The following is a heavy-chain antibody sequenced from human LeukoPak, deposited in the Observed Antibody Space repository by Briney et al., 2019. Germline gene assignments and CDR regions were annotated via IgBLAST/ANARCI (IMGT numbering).Heavy chain of an antibody. CDR3: ARRCCSGGRGCWADY. J-gene: IGHJ4*02. D-gene: IGHD2-15*01. CDR2: ISSSGSTI. CDR1: GFTFSGYE. Sequence: PGGSLRLSCAASGFTFSGYEMNWVRQAPGKGLEWVSYISSSGSTIFYADSVKGRFTISRDNAKNSLYLQMNSLRAEDTAVYYCARRCCSGGRGCWADYWGQGTLVTVSS. V-gene: IGHV3-48*03.